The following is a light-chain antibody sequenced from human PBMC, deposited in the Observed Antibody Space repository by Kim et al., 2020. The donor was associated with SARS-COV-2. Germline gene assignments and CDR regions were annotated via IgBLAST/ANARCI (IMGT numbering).Light chain of an antibody. CDR3: CSYACTSYV. J-gene: IGLJ1*01. CDR1: RSDVGGYNY. V-gene: IGLV2-11*01. Sequence: QSALTQPRSVSGSPGQSVTISCTGTRSDVGGYNYVSWYQPHPGKAPKVIIYHVNKRPSGAPHRFSGSKSGNTASLTISGLQAEDESDYYCCSYACTSYVFGTGTKVTVL. CDR2: HVN.